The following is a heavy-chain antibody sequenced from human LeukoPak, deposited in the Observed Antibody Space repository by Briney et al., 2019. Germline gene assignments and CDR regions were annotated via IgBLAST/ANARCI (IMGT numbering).Heavy chain of an antibody. D-gene: IGHD1-26*01. CDR2: IDKKDKGYATAT. CDR3: AKGRSGTYYSPIDY. CDR1: GFTFSGSA. J-gene: IGHJ4*02. V-gene: IGHV3-73*01. Sequence: GGSLRLSCAASGFTFSGSAIHWVRQSSGKGLEWVGQIDKKDKGYATATAYAASVKGRFTISRDNSKNTLYLQMNSLRAEDTAVYYCAKGRSGTYYSPIDYWGQGTLVTVSS.